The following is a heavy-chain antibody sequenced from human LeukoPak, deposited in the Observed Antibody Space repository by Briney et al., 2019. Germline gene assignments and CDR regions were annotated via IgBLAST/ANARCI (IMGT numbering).Heavy chain of an antibody. CDR2: ISHDGGNK. J-gene: IGHJ4*02. CDR1: GFTVSSNS. V-gene: IGHV3-30*03. Sequence: PGGSLRLSCTVSGFTVSSNSMSWVRQAPGKRLEWVAFISHDGGNKKYGDSVKGRFTISRDNSKNTVYLQMNSLRPEDTALYYCARDKSYFGSGNYHYFDSWGQGALVIVSS. CDR3: ARDKSYFGSGNYHYFDS. D-gene: IGHD3-10*01.